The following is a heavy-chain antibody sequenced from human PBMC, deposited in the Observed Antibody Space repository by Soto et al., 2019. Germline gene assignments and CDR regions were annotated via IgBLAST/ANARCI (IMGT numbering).Heavy chain of an antibody. D-gene: IGHD3-10*01. J-gene: IGHJ4*02. V-gene: IGHV3-74*01. CDR2: IYNDGTYS. CDR1: GFIFKMYW. CDR3: TRGPRPISTGTGAY. Sequence: PGGSLRLSCAASGFIFKMYWMHWVRQSPGKGLVWISRIYNDGTYSDYADPVRSRFTISRDNVNDTLYLQMNNLRAEDSGLYYCTRGPRPISTGTGAYWGQGTQVTVSS.